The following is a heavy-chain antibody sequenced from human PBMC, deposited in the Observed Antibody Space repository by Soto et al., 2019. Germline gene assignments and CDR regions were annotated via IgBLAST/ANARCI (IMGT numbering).Heavy chain of an antibody. CDR2: LYHSGST. V-gene: IGHV4-38-2*01. Sequence: SETLSLTCAFFCYPIISGYYWGWIRQSPGKGLEWIGSLYHSGSTYYNPSLKSRVTISVDSSKNQFSLRLTSVTAADTAVYYCARQRGGSWSGYSDFWGQGTLVTVSS. CDR3: ARQRGGSWSGYSDF. D-gene: IGHD3-3*01. CDR1: CYPIISGYY. J-gene: IGHJ4*02.